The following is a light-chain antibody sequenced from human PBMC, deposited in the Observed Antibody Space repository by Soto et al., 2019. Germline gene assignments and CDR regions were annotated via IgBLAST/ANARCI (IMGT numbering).Light chain of an antibody. CDR2: VDI. J-gene: IGLJ1*01. V-gene: IGLV1-40*01. CDR1: SSNIGAHYD. Sequence: QSVLTQPPSVSGAPGQRVTISCTGSSSNIGAHYDVHWYQQLPGTAPKVLIYVDIERPSGAPDRFSGSKSGTSASLAISGLQSEDEADYYCAAWDDSLNGFVFGTGTKVTVL. CDR3: AAWDDSLNGFV.